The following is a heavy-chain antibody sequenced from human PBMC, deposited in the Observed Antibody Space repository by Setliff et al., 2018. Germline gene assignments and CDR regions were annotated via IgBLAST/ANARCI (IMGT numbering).Heavy chain of an antibody. CDR1: GGSISSGIYY. D-gene: IGHD3-22*01. CDR3: ARGTFDTSGYFPYPIGY. J-gene: IGHJ4*02. V-gene: IGHV4-31*03. Sequence: PSETLSLTCTVSGGSISSGIYYWSWIRQHPGKGLGWIGYIYYSGNTYYNPSLKSRVTISRDTSQNQFSLNMGSVTAADTAGYYCARGTFDTSGYFPYPIGYWGQGTLVTVSS. CDR2: IYYSGNT.